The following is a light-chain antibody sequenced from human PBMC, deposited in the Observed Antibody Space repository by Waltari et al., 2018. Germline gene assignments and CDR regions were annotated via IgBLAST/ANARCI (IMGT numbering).Light chain of an antibody. J-gene: IGLJ1*01. CDR3: CSYAGRGTYV. CDR2: EVI. CDR1: TSDVGNYDL. V-gene: IGLV2-23*02. Sequence: QSALTQPASVSGTPGQSITISCTGTTSDVGNYDLVSWYQHHPGKAPKLLICEVIKRPSGVSSRFSGSKSGSTASLILAGLQPDDEADYYCCSYAGRGTYVFGSGTKVTVL.